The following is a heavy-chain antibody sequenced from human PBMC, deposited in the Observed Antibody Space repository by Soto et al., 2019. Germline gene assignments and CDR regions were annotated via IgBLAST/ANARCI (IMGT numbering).Heavy chain of an antibody. Sequence: PSATLSLTCTVSGGSIISYYWSWIRQPPGKGLEWIGYIYYSGSTNYNPSLKSRVTISVDTSKNQFSLKLSSVTAADTAGYYCARDHGEFSMDCWGQGIKGTVSS. CDR2: IYYSGST. J-gene: IGHJ6*02. D-gene: IGHD3-10*01. CDR3: ARDHGEFSMDC. V-gene: IGHV4-59*01. CDR1: GGSIISYY.